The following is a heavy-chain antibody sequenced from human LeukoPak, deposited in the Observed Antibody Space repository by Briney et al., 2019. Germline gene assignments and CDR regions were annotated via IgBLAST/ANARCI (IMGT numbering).Heavy chain of an antibody. D-gene: IGHD3-3*01. V-gene: IGHV3-21*01. CDR1: GFTFSSFS. Sequence: GGSLRLSCAASGFTFSSFSMNWVRQAPGKGLEWVSSISSSNSYIYYADSVKGRFTISRDNSKNTLYLQMNSLRAEDTAVYYCARGLRFLEWFDYWGQGTLVTVSS. J-gene: IGHJ5*01. CDR2: ISSSNSYI. CDR3: ARGLRFLEWFDY.